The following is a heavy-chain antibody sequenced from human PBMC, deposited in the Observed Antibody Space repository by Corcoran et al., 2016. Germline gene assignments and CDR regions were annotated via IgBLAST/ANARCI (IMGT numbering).Heavy chain of an antibody. CDR3: ASVVRGMDV. Sequence: QLQQWGAGLLKPSETLSLTCAVYGGSFSGYYWSWTRQPPGKGLEWIGEINHSGSTNYNPSLKSRVTISVDTSKNQFSLKLSSVTATDTAVYYCASVVRGMDVWGQGTTVTVSS. V-gene: IGHV4-34*01. CDR2: INHSGST. J-gene: IGHJ6*02. CDR1: GGSFSGYY. D-gene: IGHD2-21*01.